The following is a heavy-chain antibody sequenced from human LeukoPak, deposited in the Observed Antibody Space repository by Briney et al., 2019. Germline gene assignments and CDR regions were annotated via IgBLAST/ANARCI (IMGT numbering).Heavy chain of an antibody. Sequence: SETLSLTCTVSGGSISSSSYYWGWIRQPPGKGLEWIGSIYYSGSTYYNPSLKSRVTISVDTSKNQFSLKLSSVTAAETAVYYCAREGRYRYGYNEYHSYMDIWAKGTTVTVSS. J-gene: IGHJ6*03. CDR2: IYYSGST. CDR1: GGSISSSSYY. CDR3: AREGRYRYGYNEYHSYMDI. D-gene: IGHD5-24*01. V-gene: IGHV4-39*07.